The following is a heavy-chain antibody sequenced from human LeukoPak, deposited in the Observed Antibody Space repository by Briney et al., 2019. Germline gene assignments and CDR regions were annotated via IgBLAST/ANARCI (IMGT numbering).Heavy chain of an antibody. V-gene: IGHV3-21*04. Sequence: GGSLRLSCAASGFTFSSYSMNWVRQAPGKGLEWVSSISSSSSYIYYADSVKGRFTISRDNAKNSLYLQMNSLRAEDTALYYCAKGMGGSGSLFDYWGQGTLVTVSS. D-gene: IGHD3-10*01. CDR2: ISSSSSYI. CDR1: GFTFSSYS. CDR3: AKGMGGSGSLFDY. J-gene: IGHJ4*02.